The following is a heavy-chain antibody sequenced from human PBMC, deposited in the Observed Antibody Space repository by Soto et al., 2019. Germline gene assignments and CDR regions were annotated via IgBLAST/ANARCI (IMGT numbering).Heavy chain of an antibody. J-gene: IGHJ4*02. Sequence: SETLSLTCTVSGGSISSYYWSWIRQPPGKGLEWIGYIYYSGSTNYNPSLKSRVTISVDTSKNQFSLKLSSVTAADTAVYYCARTKYGDYGTYYFDYWGQGTLVTVSS. CDR1: GGSISSYY. CDR3: ARTKYGDYGTYYFDY. V-gene: IGHV4-59*08. D-gene: IGHD4-17*01. CDR2: IYYSGST.